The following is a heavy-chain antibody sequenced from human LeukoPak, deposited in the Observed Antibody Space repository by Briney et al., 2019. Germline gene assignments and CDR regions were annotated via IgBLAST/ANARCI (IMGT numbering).Heavy chain of an antibody. D-gene: IGHD4-11*01. CDR3: ARDGDYSNYIFDY. CDR2: IIPIFGTA. J-gene: IGHJ4*02. CDR1: GGTFSSYA. V-gene: IGHV1-69*05. Sequence: SVKVSCKASGGTFSSYAISWVRQAPGQGLEWMGRIIPIFGTANYAQKFQGRVTITTDESTSTAYMELSSLRSEDTAVYYCARDGDYSNYIFDYWGQGTLVTVSS.